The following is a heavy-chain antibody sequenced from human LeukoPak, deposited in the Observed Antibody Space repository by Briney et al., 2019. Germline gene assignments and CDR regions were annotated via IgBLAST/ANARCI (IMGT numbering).Heavy chain of an antibody. CDR3: ARDYYWSIDY. J-gene: IGHJ4*02. CDR1: GFTFRGAW. D-gene: IGHD3-10*01. CDR2: ITSDGSGT. Sequence: PGGSLRLSCVASGFTFRGAWMHWVRQAPGKGLVRVSRITSDGSGTDYADSVRGRFTISRDDAKNTLYLQMNSLRDEDTAVYFCARDYYWSIDYWGQGTVVTVSS. V-gene: IGHV3-74*01.